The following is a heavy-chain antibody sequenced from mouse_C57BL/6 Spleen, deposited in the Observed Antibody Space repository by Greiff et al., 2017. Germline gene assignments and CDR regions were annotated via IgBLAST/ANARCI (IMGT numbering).Heavy chain of an antibody. J-gene: IGHJ3*01. CDR2: ILPGSGST. Sequence: VQLKQSGAELMKPGASVKLSCKATGYTFTGYWIEWVKQRPGHGLEWIGEILPGSGSTTSNEKFKGKATFTADTSSNTAYMQLSSLTTEDSAIYYCASEAPYVHDWFGYWGQGTLVTVSA. CDR1: GYTFTGYW. CDR3: ASEAPYVHDWFGY. V-gene: IGHV1-9*01.